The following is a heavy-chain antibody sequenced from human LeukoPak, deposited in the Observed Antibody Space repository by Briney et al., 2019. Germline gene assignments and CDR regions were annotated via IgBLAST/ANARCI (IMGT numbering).Heavy chain of an antibody. CDR3: ARGESYYGSTIDY. J-gene: IGHJ4*02. Sequence: GGSLRLSCAASGFTFSSYAMHWVRQAPGKGLEWVTFIRYDGSNKYYADSVKGRFTISRDNSKNTLYLQMNSLRSEDTAVYYCARGESYYGSTIDYWGQGTLVTVSS. CDR1: GFTFSSYA. D-gene: IGHD3-10*01. CDR2: IRYDGSNK. V-gene: IGHV3-30*02.